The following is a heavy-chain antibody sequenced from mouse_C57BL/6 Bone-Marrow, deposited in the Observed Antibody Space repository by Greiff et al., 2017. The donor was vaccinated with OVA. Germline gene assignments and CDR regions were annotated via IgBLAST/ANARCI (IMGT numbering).Heavy chain of an antibody. CDR1: GYTFTDYY. J-gene: IGHJ4*01. V-gene: IGHV1-26*01. CDR2: INPNNGGT. Sequence: VQLQQSGPELVKPGASVKISCKASGYTFTDYYMNWVKQSHGKSLEWIGDINPNNGGTSYNQKFKGKATLTVDKSSSTAYMELRSLTSEDSAVYYCARRIRYAMDYWGQGTSVTVSS. CDR3: ARRIRYAMDY.